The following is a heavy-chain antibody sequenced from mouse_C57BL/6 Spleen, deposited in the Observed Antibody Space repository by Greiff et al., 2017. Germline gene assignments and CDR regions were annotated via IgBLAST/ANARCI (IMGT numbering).Heavy chain of an antibody. V-gene: IGHV1-81*01. D-gene: IGHD1-1*02. Sequence: VKLVESGAELARPGASVKLSCKASGYTFTSYGISWVKQRTGQGLEWIGEIYPRSGNTYYNEKFKGKATLTADKSSSTAYMELRSLTSEDSAVYFCAPVGYFDVWGTGTTVTVSS. CDR3: APVGYFDV. J-gene: IGHJ1*03. CDR1: GYTFTSYG. CDR2: IYPRSGNT.